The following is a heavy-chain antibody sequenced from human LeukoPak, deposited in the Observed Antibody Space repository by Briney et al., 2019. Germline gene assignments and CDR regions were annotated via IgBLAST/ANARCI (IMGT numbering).Heavy chain of an antibody. CDR1: SYSISSGYY. CDR3: ARGDWNYYFDS. CDR2: IYHSGST. Sequence: PSETLSLTCTVSSYSISSGYYWGWIRQPPGKGLEWIGSIYHSGSTYYNPSLKSRVTISVDTSKNQFFLNVTSVTAADTAVYYCARGDWNYYFDSWGQGALVTVSS. J-gene: IGHJ4*02. D-gene: IGHD1-7*01. V-gene: IGHV4-38-2*02.